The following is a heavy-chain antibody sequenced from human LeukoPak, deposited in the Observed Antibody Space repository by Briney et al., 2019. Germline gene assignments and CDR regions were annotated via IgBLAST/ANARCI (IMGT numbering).Heavy chain of an antibody. CDR3: ARAGYDILTGFWFDP. V-gene: IGHV3-53*01. Sequence: GGSLRLSCAASGFTVSSNYMSWVRQAPGKGLELVSVIYSGGSTYYADSVKGRFTISRDNSKNTLYLQMNSLRAEDTAVYYCARAGYDILTGFWFDPWGQGTLVTVSS. CDR2: IYSGGST. D-gene: IGHD3-9*01. CDR1: GFTVSSNY. J-gene: IGHJ5*02.